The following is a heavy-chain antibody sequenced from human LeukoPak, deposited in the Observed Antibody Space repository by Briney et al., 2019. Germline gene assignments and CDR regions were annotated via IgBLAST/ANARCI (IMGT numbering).Heavy chain of an antibody. Sequence: ASVTVSCKVSGYTLTELSMHWVRQAPGKGLEWMGGFDPEDGETIYAQKFQGRVTMTEDTSTDTAYMELSSLRSEDTAVYYCATDLWGDYGGTLRYGWGQGTLVTVSS. D-gene: IGHD4-23*01. J-gene: IGHJ4*02. V-gene: IGHV1-24*01. CDR1: GYTLTELS. CDR3: ATDLWGDYGGTLRYG. CDR2: FDPEDGET.